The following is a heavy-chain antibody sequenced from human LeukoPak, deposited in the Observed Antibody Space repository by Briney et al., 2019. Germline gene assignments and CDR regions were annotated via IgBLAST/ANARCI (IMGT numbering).Heavy chain of an antibody. CDR2: IKQDGSEK. V-gene: IGHV3-7*01. Sequence: GGSLRLSCAASGFTFSSYWMSWVRQAPGKGLEWVANIKQDGSEKYYVDSVKGRFTISRDNAKNSLYLQMNSLRAEDTAVYYCAREGSSWYRREIDYWGQGTLVTVSP. J-gene: IGHJ4*02. CDR3: AREGSSWYRREIDY. CDR1: GFTFSSYW. D-gene: IGHD6-13*01.